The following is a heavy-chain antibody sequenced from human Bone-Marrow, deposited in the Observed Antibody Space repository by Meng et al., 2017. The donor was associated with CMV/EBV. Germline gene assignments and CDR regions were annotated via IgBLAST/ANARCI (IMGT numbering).Heavy chain of an antibody. V-gene: IGHV3-11*01. J-gene: IGHJ6*02. CDR2: ISSSGSTI. CDR1: GYSINNGYY. CDR3: ARDYRVPAAIPWGYYYGMDV. D-gene: IGHD2-2*02. Sequence: GGSLRLSCTVSGYSINNGYYWGWIRQAPGKGLEWVSYISSSGSTIYYADSVKGRFTISRDNAKNSLYLQMNSLRAEDTAVYYCARDYRVPAAIPWGYYYGMDVWGQGTTVTVYS.